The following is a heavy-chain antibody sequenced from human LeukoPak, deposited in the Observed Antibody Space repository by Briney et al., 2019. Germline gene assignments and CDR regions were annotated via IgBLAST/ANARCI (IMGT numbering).Heavy chain of an antibody. Sequence: GSPVRVSCRASEDTFTNYAIAWVRQAPGQGLEWMGGVIPMGARAVSAPNFRDRVTITADASTTTTYMTLSSLRSEDTAVYYCATGRSGSYLDYFDYWGQGTLVTVSS. D-gene: IGHD1-26*01. CDR1: EDTFTNYA. CDR3: ATGRSGSYLDYFDY. V-gene: IGHV1-69*01. CDR2: VIPMGARA. J-gene: IGHJ4*02.